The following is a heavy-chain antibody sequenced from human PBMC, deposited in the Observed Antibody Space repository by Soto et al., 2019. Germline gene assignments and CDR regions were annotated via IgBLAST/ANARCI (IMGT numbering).Heavy chain of an antibody. Sequence: QVQLQESGPGLVKPSQTLSLTCTVSGGSISSGGYYWSWIRQHPGKGLEWIGYIYYSGSTYYNPSLKSRVTISVDTSKNQFSLKLSSVTAADTAVYYCARGAPVYYYYGMDVWGQGTTVTVSS. CDR3: ARGAPVYYYYGMDV. J-gene: IGHJ6*02. V-gene: IGHV4-31*03. CDR1: GGSISSGGYY. CDR2: IYYSGST.